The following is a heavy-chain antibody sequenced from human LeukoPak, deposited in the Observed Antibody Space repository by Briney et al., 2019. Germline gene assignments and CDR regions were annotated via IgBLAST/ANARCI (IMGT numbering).Heavy chain of an antibody. D-gene: IGHD3-3*01. CDR1: GYTFTSYD. CDR2: MNPNSGNT. Sequence: ASVKVSCKASGYTFTSYDINWVRQATGQGLEWMGWMNPNSGNTGYAQKFQGRVTITRNTSISTAYMELSSLRSEDTAVYYCARALGILEWLLSYYFDYWGQGTLVTVSP. J-gene: IGHJ4*02. V-gene: IGHV1-8*03. CDR3: ARALGILEWLLSYYFDY.